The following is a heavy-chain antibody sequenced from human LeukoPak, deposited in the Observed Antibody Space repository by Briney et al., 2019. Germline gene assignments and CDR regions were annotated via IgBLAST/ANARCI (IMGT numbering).Heavy chain of an antibody. J-gene: IGHJ6*03. V-gene: IGHV3-23*01. D-gene: IGHD6-6*01. CDR2: ISNSGVST. CDR1: RFTFSSYA. Sequence: GGSLRLSCAASRFTFSSYAMNWVRQAPGKGLEWVSAISNSGVSTYYADSVKGRFTISRDNSKNTLYLQVDSLRAEDTAVYYCARMSSTEIYYFYYMDVWGRGTTVTVSS. CDR3: ARMSSTEIYYFYYMDV.